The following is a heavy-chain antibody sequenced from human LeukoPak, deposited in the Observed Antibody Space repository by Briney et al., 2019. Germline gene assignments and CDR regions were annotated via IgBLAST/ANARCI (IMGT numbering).Heavy chain of an antibody. V-gene: IGHV1-18*01. CDR3: ARVRGKHPGGYEFDY. CDR1: VYSFTIYG. CDR2: ISTYNDNT. J-gene: IGHJ4*02. Sequence: ASVTVSCTSSVYSFTIYGISGVRRAQGQGREGMGWISTYNDNTNYAQNLQRRLPMTTPTSTSTDYLELRSLRSDDTAVYYCARVRGKHPGGYEFDYWGQGTLVTVSS. D-gene: IGHD5-12*01.